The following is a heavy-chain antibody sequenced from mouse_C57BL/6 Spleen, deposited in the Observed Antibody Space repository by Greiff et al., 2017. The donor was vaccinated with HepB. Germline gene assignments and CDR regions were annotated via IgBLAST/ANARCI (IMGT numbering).Heavy chain of an antibody. V-gene: IGHV1-82*01. CDR1: GYAFSSSC. Sequence: QVQLQQSGPELVKPGASVKISCKASGYAFSSSCMNWVKQRPGKGLEWIGRIYPGDGDTNYNGKFKGKATLTADKSSSTAYMQLSSLTSEDSAVYYCARSRGRHYAMDYWGQGTSVTVSS. J-gene: IGHJ4*01. CDR2: IYPGDGDT. CDR3: ARSRGRHYAMDY.